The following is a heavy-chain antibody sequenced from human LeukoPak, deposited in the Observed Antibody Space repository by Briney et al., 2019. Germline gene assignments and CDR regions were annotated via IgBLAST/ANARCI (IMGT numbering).Heavy chain of an antibody. CDR2: ITGNGGGT. CDR3: VRGGQSTNCFDY. V-gene: IGHV3-64*02. J-gene: IGHJ4*02. CDR1: GFIFSSYA. D-gene: IGHD1-1*01. Sequence: GGSLRLSCAASGFIFSSYAMQWVRQAPGKELECISAITGNGGGTFFADSVKGRFTISRDNSKNTLFLQMDSLKAEDMAVYYCVRGGQSTNCFDYWGQGILVTVSS.